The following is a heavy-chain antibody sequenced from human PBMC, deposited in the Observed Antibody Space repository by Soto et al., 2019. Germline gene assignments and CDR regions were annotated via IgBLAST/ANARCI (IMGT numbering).Heavy chain of an antibody. V-gene: IGHV3-11*01. Sequence: QVQLVESGGGLVKPGGSLRLSCAASGFTFSDYYMSWIRQAPGKGLEWVSYISPSGSTIYYSDSVKGRFTISRDNAXXYLELQMNSLRAEDTAVYYCAREVPPYYYYYGMDVWGQGTTVTVSS. CDR2: ISPSGSTI. J-gene: IGHJ6*02. CDR3: AREVPPYYYYYGMDV. D-gene: IGHD1-1*01. CDR1: GFTFSDYY.